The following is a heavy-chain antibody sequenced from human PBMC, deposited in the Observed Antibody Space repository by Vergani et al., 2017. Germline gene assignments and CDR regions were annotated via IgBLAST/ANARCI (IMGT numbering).Heavy chain of an antibody. D-gene: IGHD2-8*01. V-gene: IGHV1-69*01. J-gene: IGHJ4*02. CDR3: ARDRPAPPGVGIWGFDY. CDR2: IIPIFGTA. Sequence: QVQLVQSGAEVKKPGSSVKVSCKASGGTFSSYAISWVRQAPGQGLEWMGGIIPIFGTANYAQKFQGRVTITADESTSTADMELSSLRSEDTAVYYCARDRPAPPGVGIWGFDYWGQGTLVTVSS. CDR1: GGTFSSYA.